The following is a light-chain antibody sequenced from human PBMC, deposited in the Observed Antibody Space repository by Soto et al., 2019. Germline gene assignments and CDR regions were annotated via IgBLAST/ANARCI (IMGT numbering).Light chain of an antibody. J-gene: IGKJ5*01. Sequence: DIQMTQSAATLSASVGDRVTITCGASESISTWLAWYQQKPGQAPKLLIYKASRSERGVPSRFSGSGYGTEFNLTISSLQTDDFATYFCQQFHDYPITFGQGTRLEIK. CDR1: ESISTW. V-gene: IGKV1-5*03. CDR2: KAS. CDR3: QQFHDYPIT.